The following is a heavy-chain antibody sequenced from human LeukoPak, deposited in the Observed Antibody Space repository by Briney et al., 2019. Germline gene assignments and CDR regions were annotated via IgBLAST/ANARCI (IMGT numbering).Heavy chain of an antibody. CDR2: ISGSGGST. V-gene: IGHV3-23*01. Sequence: GWSFTLSCPAGGRTFSNYGMSRVRQAPGKGLEGVSAISGSGGSTYYADPVKGRFTISRDNSKNTLYLQMNSLRAEDTAVYYCVKGQWELAAGDYFDYWGQGTLVTVSS. J-gene: IGHJ4*02. CDR3: VKGQWELAAGDYFDY. D-gene: IGHD1-26*01. CDR1: GRTFSNYG.